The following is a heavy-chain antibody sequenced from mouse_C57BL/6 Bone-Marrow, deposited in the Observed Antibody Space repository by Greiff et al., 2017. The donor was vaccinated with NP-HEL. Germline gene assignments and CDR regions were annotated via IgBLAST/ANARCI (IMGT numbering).Heavy chain of an antibody. Sequence: ESGPGLVKPSQSLSLTCSVTGYSITSGYYWNWIRQFPGNKLEWMGYISYDGSNKYNPSLKNRISITRDTSKNQFFLKLNSVTTEDTATYYCARENYDYPYYYAMDYWGQGTSVTVSS. V-gene: IGHV3-6*01. CDR3: ARENYDYPYYYAMDY. CDR1: GYSITSGYY. J-gene: IGHJ4*01. D-gene: IGHD2-4*01. CDR2: ISYDGSN.